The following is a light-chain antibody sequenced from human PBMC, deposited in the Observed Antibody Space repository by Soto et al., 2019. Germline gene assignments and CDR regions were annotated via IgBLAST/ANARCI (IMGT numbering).Light chain of an antibody. Sequence: SYELTQPPSVSVSPGQTARITCSGDALPKQYAYWYQQKPGQAPVMVIYKDNERPSGIPERFSGSSSGTTVTLTISGVQAEDEADYYCQSADSSGTYWLFGGGTKLTVL. V-gene: IGLV3-25*03. J-gene: IGLJ3*02. CDR2: KDN. CDR1: ALPKQY. CDR3: QSADSSGTYWL.